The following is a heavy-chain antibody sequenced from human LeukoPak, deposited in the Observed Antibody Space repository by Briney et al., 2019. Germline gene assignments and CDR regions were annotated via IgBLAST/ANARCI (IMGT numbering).Heavy chain of an antibody. CDR1: GFTFTSSA. CDR3: AAGDYYDSSGYYLPFDY. D-gene: IGHD3-22*01. V-gene: IGHV1-58*01. Sequence: SVKVSCKASGFTFTSSAVQWVRQARGQRLEWIGWIVVGSGNTNYAQKFQERVTITRDVSTSTAYMELSSLRSEDTAVYYCAAGDYYDSSGYYLPFDYWGQGTLVTVSS. J-gene: IGHJ4*02. CDR2: IVVGSGNT.